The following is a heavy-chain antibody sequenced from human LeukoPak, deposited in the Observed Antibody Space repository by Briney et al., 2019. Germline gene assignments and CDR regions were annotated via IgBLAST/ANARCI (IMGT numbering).Heavy chain of an antibody. CDR1: GYSFTSYW. CDR3: ARVSSSGWPDFDF. D-gene: IGHD6-19*01. J-gene: IGHJ4*02. CDR2: IYPGDSDS. Sequence: ESLKISCKGSGYSFTSYWIGWVRQMSGKGLEWMGMIYPGDSDSRYSPSFEGQVTISADKSSTTAYLQWSNLKASDTAIYFCARVSSSGWPDFDFWGQGTLVTVSS. V-gene: IGHV5-51*01.